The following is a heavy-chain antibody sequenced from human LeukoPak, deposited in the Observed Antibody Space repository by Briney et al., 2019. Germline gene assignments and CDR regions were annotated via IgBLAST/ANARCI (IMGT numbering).Heavy chain of an antibody. D-gene: IGHD6-19*01. CDR3: AKDSSGWYRGYFDY. CDR1: GFTFSNYA. J-gene: IGHJ4*02. Sequence: GGSLRLSCVASGFTFSNYAVSWVRQAPGKGLDWVSSISYIGGSTYYADSVKGRFTISRDNAKNSLYLQMNSLRAEDTALYYCAKDSSGWYRGYFDYWGQGTLVTVSS. CDR2: ISYIGGST. V-gene: IGHV3-23*01.